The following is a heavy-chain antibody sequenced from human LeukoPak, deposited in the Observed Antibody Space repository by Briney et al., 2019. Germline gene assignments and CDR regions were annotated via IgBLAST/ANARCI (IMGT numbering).Heavy chain of an antibody. CDR3: AKYRQSYQLLYFQH. D-gene: IGHD2-2*01. CDR1: GFTFSSYA. Sequence: GGSLRLPCAASGFTFSSYAMSWVRQAPGKGLEWVSAISGSGGSTYYADSVKGRFTISRDNSKNTLYLQMNSLRAEDTAVYYCAKYRQSYQLLYFQHWGQGTLVTVSS. CDR2: ISGSGGST. J-gene: IGHJ1*01. V-gene: IGHV3-23*01.